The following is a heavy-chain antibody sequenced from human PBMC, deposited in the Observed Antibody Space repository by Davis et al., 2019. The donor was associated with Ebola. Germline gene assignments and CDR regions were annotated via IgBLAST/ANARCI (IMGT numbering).Heavy chain of an antibody. J-gene: IGHJ4*02. D-gene: IGHD3-9*01. CDR3: ARSRGPLID. Sequence: PGGSLRLSCVASGFTFTNYAIHWVRQAPGKGLEWVLVISYGDGNYRYYADSVKGRFTISRDNAKNSVYLQMNSLRAEDTAVYFCARSRGPLIDWGQGTLVTVSS. CDR1: GFTFTNYA. CDR2: ISYGDGNYR. V-gene: IGHV3-30-3*01.